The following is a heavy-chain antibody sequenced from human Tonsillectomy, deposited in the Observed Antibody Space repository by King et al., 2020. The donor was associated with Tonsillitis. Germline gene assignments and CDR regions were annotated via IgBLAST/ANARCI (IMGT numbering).Heavy chain of an antibody. CDR2: ISSSSSYI. Sequence: EVQLVESGGGLVKPGGSLRLSCAASGFTFSSYSMNWVRQAPGKGLEWVSSISSSSSYIYYADSVKGRFTISRDNAKNSLYLQMNSLRAEDTAVYYCARDARGGYSYGYHDYWGQGTLVTVSS. CDR1: GFTFSSYS. J-gene: IGHJ4*02. CDR3: ARDARGGYSYGYHDY. D-gene: IGHD5-18*01. V-gene: IGHV3-21*01.